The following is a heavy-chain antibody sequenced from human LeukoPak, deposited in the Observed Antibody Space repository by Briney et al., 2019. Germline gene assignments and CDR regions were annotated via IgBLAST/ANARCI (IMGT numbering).Heavy chain of an antibody. V-gene: IGHV4-39*02. CDR1: GGSISSSNYY. J-gene: IGHJ3*02. CDR3: ARDTPLDAFDI. CDR2: LYYSGST. Sequence: PSETLSLTCTVSGGSISSSNYYWGWIRQPPGKGLEWVGTLYYSGSTYYNPSLKSRVTISVDTSKNQFSLKLSSVTAADTAVYYCARDTPLDAFDIWGQGTMVTVSS.